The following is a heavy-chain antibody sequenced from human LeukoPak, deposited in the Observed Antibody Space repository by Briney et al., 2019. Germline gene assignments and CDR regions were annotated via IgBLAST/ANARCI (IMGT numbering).Heavy chain of an antibody. CDR2: INHSGST. D-gene: IGHD3-9*01. J-gene: IGHJ4*02. CDR3: ARLRYFDWLLYAFDY. Sequence: SETLSLTCAVYGGSFSGYYWSWIRQPPGKGLEWIGEINHSGSTNYNPSLKCRVTISVDTSKNQFSLKLSSVTAADTAVYYCARLRYFDWLLYAFDYWGQGTLVTVSS. CDR1: GGSFSGYY. V-gene: IGHV4-34*01.